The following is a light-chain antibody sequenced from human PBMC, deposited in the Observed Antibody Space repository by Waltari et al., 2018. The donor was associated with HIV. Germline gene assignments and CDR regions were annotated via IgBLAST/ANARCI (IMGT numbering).Light chain of an antibody. V-gene: IGLV1-51*01. CDR3: GTWDSSLSAV. J-gene: IGLJ3*02. Sequence: QSVLTQPPSVSAAPGQTVTISCSGSSSNIGNHDVSWHQQLPGPAPKLLINGNNNRPSGPPYRFVGSKSGTSATLCITGLQTWDEADYYCGTWDSSLSAVFGGGTKLTVL. CDR1: SSNIGNHD. CDR2: GNN.